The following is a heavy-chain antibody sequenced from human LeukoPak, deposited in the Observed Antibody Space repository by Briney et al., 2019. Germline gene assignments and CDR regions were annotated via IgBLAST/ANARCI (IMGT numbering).Heavy chain of an antibody. D-gene: IGHD6-19*01. J-gene: IGHJ6*02. V-gene: IGHV3-33*01. CDR3: ARGESGWYYYYYGMDV. CDR2: IWYDGSNK. Sequence: GGSLRLSCAASGFTFSSYGMRWVRQAPGKGLEWVAVIWYDGSNKYYADSVKGRFTISRDNSKNTLYLRMNSLRAEDTAVYYCARGESGWYYYYYGMDVWGQGTTVTVSS. CDR1: GFTFSSYG.